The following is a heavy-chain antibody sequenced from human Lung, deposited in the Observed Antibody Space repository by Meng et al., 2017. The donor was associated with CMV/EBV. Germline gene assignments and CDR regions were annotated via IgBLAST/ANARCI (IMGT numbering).Heavy chain of an antibody. CDR3: ARASYGSGSPLGESWFDP. Sequence: LKERGPVLVNPSQPLSPTSTFTGGSISRGGYCWGWICQHPGKGLEWIWYIHSSGRTDNNPSLRSRLTISVDTSKNQFSLKLSSVTAADTAVYYCARASYGSGSPLGESWFDPWGQGTLVTVSS. CDR1: GGSISRGGYC. J-gene: IGHJ5*02. D-gene: IGHD3-10*01. CDR2: IHSSGRT. V-gene: IGHV4-31*03.